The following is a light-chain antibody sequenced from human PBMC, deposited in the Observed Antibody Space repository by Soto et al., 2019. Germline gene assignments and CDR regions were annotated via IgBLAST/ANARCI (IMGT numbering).Light chain of an antibody. Sequence: QSVLTQPPSASGAPGQRVTISCTGSSSNIGAGYDVHWYQQLPGTAPKLLIYGNSNRPSGVPDRFSGSKSGTSASLAITGLQAEDEADYYCQSYDSSLGGWVFGGGTKLPVL. V-gene: IGLV1-40*01. CDR1: SSNIGAGYD. CDR2: GNS. J-gene: IGLJ3*02. CDR3: QSYDSSLGGWV.